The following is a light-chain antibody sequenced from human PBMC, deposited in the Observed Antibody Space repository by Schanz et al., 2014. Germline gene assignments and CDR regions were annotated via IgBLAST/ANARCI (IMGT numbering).Light chain of an antibody. J-gene: IGKJ1*01. CDR3: QQYDNWWT. V-gene: IGKV3-11*01. CDR1: QSVSSY. Sequence: EIVLTQSPATLSLSPGERATLSCRASQSVSSYLAWYHQKPGQAPRLLIYDASNRATGIPARFSGSGSGTDFTLTISSLEPEDFAVYYCQQYDNWWTFGQGTKVEIK. CDR2: DAS.